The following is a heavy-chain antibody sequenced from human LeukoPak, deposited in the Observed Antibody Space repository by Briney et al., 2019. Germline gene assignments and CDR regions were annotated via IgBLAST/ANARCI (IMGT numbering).Heavy chain of an antibody. J-gene: IGHJ4*02. CDR1: GGSFSGYY. CDR2: INHSGST. Sequence: PSETLSLTCAVYGGSFSGYYWSWIRRPPGKGLEWIGEINHSGSTNYNPSLKSRVTISVDTSKNQFSLKLSSVTAADTAVYYCARHTYCSGISCFLYYFDYWGQGTLVTVSS. D-gene: IGHD2-15*01. V-gene: IGHV4-34*01. CDR3: ARHTYCSGISCFLYYFDY.